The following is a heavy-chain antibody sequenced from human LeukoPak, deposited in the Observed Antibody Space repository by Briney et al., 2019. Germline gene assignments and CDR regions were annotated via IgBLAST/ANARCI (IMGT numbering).Heavy chain of an antibody. J-gene: IGHJ3*02. CDR2: IYHSGST. Sequence: SETLSLTCTVSGYSISSGYYWGWIRQPAGKGLEWIGSIYHSGSTYYNPSLKSRVTISVDTSKNQFSLKLSSVTAADTAVYYCARDKSSGWYNDAFDIWGQGTMVTVSS. CDR1: GYSISSGYY. D-gene: IGHD6-19*01. CDR3: ARDKSSGWYNDAFDI. V-gene: IGHV4-38-2*02.